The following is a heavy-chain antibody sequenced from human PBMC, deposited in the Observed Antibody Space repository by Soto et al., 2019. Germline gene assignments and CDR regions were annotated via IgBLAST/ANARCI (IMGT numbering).Heavy chain of an antibody. Sequence: SETLSLTCAVYGGSFSGYYWSWIRQPPGKGLEWIGEINHSGSTNYNPSLKSRVTISVDTSKNQFSLKLSSVTAADTAVYYCARGGGVYVVVPAAMPPSGYYMDVWGKGTTVTVSS. V-gene: IGHV4-34*01. D-gene: IGHD2-2*01. CDR1: GGSFSGYY. CDR2: INHSGST. CDR3: ARGGGVYVVVPAAMPPSGYYMDV. J-gene: IGHJ6*03.